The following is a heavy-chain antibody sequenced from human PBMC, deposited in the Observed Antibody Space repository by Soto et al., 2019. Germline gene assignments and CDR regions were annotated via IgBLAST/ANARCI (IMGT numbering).Heavy chain of an antibody. CDR3: ATATYTYGHFDY. CDR1: GDSINTYY. J-gene: IGHJ4*02. CDR2: IYYSGST. Sequence: NPSETLSLTCTVSGDSINTYYWNWIRQPPGKGLECIGYIYYSGSTNYNPSLKSRVTILVDTSKNQFSLKLSSVTAADTAVHYCATATYTYGHFDYWGQGTLVTVSS. D-gene: IGHD5-18*01. V-gene: IGHV4-59*01.